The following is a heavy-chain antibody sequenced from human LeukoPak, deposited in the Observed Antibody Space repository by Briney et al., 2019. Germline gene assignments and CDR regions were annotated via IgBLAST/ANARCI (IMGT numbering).Heavy chain of an antibody. J-gene: IGHJ4*02. Sequence: GGPLRLSCSASGFTFSNYGMSWVRQAPGKGLEWVAKIKKDESEKYYVDSVKGRFTISRDNAKSSLYLQMNSLRAEDTAVYYCARALDSSSSRYQAFEEWGQGTLVTVSS. V-gene: IGHV3-7*01. CDR3: ARALDSSSSRYQAFEE. CDR1: GFTFSNYG. CDR2: IKKDESEK. D-gene: IGHD2-2*01.